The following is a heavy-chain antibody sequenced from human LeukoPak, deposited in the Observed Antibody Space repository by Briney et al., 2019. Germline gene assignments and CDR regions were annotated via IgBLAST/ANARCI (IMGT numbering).Heavy chain of an antibody. CDR1: GFTFSSYA. D-gene: IGHD2-15*01. V-gene: IGHV3-30*18. J-gene: IGHJ4*02. CDR3: AKLSWGLGYCSGGSCYSKDY. CDR2: ISYDGSNK. Sequence: GGSLRLSCAASGFTFSSYAMHWVRQAPGKGLEWVAVISYDGSNKYYADSVKGRFTISRDNSKNTLYLQMNSLRAEDTAVYYCAKLSWGLGYCSGGSCYSKDYWGQGTLVTVSS.